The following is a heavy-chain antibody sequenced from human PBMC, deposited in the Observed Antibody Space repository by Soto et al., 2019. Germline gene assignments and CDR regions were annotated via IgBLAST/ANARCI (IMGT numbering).Heavy chain of an antibody. CDR2: ISYDGSNK. D-gene: IGHD3-10*01. V-gene: IGHV3-30*18. CDR3: AKERMVDAYLYYYYGMDV. CDR1: GFTFSSYG. Sequence: GSLRLSCAASGFTFSSYGMHWVRQAPGKGLEWVAVISYDGSNKYYADSVKGRFTISRDNSKNTLYLQMNSLRAEDTAVYYCAKERMVDAYLYYYYGMDVWGQGTTVTVSS. J-gene: IGHJ6*02.